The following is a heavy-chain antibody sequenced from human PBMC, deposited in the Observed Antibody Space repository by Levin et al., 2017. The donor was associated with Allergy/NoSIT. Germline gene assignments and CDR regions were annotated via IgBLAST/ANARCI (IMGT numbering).Heavy chain of an antibody. V-gene: IGHV3-48*01. CDR3: ARDIPYGDYVWYFDL. CDR1: GFSFSSYS. Sequence: GGSLRLSCAASGFSFSSYSMNWVRQAPGKGLEWVSYISSSSSTIYYADSVKGRVTISRDNAKNSLYLQMNSLRSEDTAVYYCARDIPYGDYVWYFDLWGRGTLVTVSS. CDR2: ISSSSSTI. J-gene: IGHJ2*01. D-gene: IGHD4-17*01.